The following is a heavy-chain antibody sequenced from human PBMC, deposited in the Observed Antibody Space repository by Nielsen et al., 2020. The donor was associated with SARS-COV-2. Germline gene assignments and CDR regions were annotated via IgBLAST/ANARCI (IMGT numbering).Heavy chain of an antibody. Sequence: GGSLRLSCAASGFTFSSYGMHWVRQAPGKGLEWVAVIWYDGSNKYYADSVKGRFTISRDNSKNTLYLQMNSLRAEDTAVYYCARAPLGYSYGYDYWGQGTLVTVSS. D-gene: IGHD5-18*01. J-gene: IGHJ4*02. CDR2: IWYDGSNK. V-gene: IGHV3-33*01. CDR3: ARAPLGYSYGYDY. CDR1: GFTFSSYG.